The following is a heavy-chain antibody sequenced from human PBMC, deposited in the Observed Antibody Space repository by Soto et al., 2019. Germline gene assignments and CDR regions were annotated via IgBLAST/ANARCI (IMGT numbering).Heavy chain of an antibody. V-gene: IGHV4-61*01. CDR3: ARETSPYDYHAMDV. CDR2: IYYSGGT. J-gene: IGHJ6*02. Sequence: PSETLSLTCTVSGGSVNSGSHYWTWIRQSPGKGLEWIGYIYYSGGTNYNPSLSGRITISLDKSKNQFSLNLSSVTAADTAVYYCARETSPYDYHAMDVWGQGTTVTVS. CDR1: GGSVNSGSHY.